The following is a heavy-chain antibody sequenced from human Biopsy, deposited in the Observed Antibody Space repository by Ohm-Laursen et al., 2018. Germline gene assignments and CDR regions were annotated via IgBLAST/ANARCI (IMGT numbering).Heavy chain of an antibody. CDR3: ASVAGPRTDYYYSNMDV. CDR1: DGSFSGYY. CDR2: INPSGGT. D-gene: IGHD2-2*01. Sequence: GTLSLTCAVYDGSFSGYYWSWLRQSPGMGLEWIGEINPSGGTNYNPSLAGRVPISLDTSKIHLALKLSSVTAADTAVYYCASVAGPRTDYYYSNMDVWGRGTTVTVSS. J-gene: IGHJ6*02. V-gene: IGHV4-34*01.